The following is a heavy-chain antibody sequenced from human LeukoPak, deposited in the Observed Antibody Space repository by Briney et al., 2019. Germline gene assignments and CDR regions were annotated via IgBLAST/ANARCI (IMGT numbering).Heavy chain of an antibody. CDR1: GFTFSDYA. CDR3: AKDLAVGTSPRVYAFDV. J-gene: IGHJ3*01. CDR2: SSWNSGTI. Sequence: PGRSLRLSCAASGFTFSDYAMHWVRQVPGKGLEWAGGSSWNSGTIAYGESVKGRATISRDNARNSLYLEVNSLRVEDTALYYCAKDLAVGTSPRVYAFDVWGQGSLVTVSS. D-gene: IGHD1/OR15-1a*01. V-gene: IGHV3-9*01.